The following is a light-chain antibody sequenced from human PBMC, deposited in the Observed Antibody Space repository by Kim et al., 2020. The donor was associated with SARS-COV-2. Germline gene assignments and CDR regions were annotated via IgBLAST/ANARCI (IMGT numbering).Light chain of an antibody. Sequence: SYELTQPPSVSVAPGKTARITCGGNNIGSKSVHWYQQKPGQAPVLVIYYDSDRPSGIPERFSGSNSGNTATLTISRVEAADEADYYCQVWDTKMVFG. CDR3: QVWDTKMV. V-gene: IGLV3-21*04. CDR2: YDS. CDR1: NIGSKS. J-gene: IGLJ2*01.